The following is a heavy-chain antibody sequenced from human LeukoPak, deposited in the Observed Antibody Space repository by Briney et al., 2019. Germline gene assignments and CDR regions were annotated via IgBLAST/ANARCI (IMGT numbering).Heavy chain of an antibody. CDR3: ARARAGTVTTNYYYYYMDV. D-gene: IGHD4-17*01. CDR1: GGSISSYY. Sequence: SETLSLTCTVSGGSISSYYWTWIRQPPGKGLEWIGYIYYSGSTNYNPSLKSRVTISVDTSNNQFSLKLSSVTAADTAVYYCARARAGTVTTNYYYYYMDVWGKGTTVTFSS. CDR2: IYYSGST. V-gene: IGHV4-59*01. J-gene: IGHJ6*03.